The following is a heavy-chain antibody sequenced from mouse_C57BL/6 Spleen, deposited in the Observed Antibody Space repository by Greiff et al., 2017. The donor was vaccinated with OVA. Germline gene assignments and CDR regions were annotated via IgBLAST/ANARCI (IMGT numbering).Heavy chain of an antibody. D-gene: IGHD2-4*01. CDR1: GYTFTSYW. Sequence: QVQLQQPGTELVKPGASVKLSCKASGYTFTSYWMHWVKQRPGQGLEWIGNINPSNGGTNYNEKFKSKATLTVDKSSSTAYMQLSSLTSEDSAVYYCARLRNYDYDYYAMDYWGQGTSVTVSS. J-gene: IGHJ4*01. CDR2: INPSNGGT. V-gene: IGHV1-53*01. CDR3: ARLRNYDYDYYAMDY.